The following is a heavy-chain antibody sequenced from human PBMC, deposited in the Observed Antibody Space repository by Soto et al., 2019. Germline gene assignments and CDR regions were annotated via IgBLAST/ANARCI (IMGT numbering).Heavy chain of an antibody. CDR3: ASGGVLIFGVVPEQNWFDP. J-gene: IGHJ5*02. CDR1: GYTFTSYA. V-gene: IGHV1-3*01. Sequence: ASVKVSCKASGYTFTSYAMHWVRQAPGQRLEWMGWINAGNGNTKYSQKFQGRVTITRDTSASTAYMELSSLRSEDTAVYYCASGGVLIFGVVPEQNWFDPWGQGTLVTVSS. CDR2: INAGNGNT. D-gene: IGHD3-3*01.